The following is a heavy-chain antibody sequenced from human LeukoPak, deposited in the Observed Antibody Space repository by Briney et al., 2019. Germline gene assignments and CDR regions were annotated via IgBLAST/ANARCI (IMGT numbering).Heavy chain of an antibody. J-gene: IGHJ4*02. CDR2: ISGGGGRT. Sequence: GSLTLSCAASGFTFSSYAMSWVRQAPGKGLEWVSGISGGGGRTYYADSVEGRFSISRDNSKNTLYLQMNSLRAEDTAVYYCAKIFNYGDYGPPYYFDYWGEGPLIIVSS. CDR1: GFTFSSYA. V-gene: IGHV3-23*01. CDR3: AKIFNYGDYGPPYYFDY. D-gene: IGHD4-17*01.